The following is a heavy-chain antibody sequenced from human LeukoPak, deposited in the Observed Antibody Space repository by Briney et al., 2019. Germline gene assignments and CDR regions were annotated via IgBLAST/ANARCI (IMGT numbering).Heavy chain of an antibody. CDR2: ISDGGTTI. D-gene: IGHD1-26*01. Sequence: GGSLRLSCEASGVTISHYYMSWIRQAPGKGLLWLAYISDGGTTIFYADSGEGRFTISRDNAKNSVYLQLNSLTAEDTAVYYCARVGKVGATGALDIWGQGTPVAVSS. V-gene: IGHV3-11*04. CDR3: ARVGKVGATGALDI. J-gene: IGHJ3*02. CDR1: GVTISHYY.